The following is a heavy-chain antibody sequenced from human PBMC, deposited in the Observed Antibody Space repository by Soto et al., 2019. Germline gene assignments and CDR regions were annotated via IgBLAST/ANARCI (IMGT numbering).Heavy chain of an antibody. CDR2: ISYDGSNK. J-gene: IGHJ1*01. CDR3: ADEYCSSTSCKRPNAEYFQH. Sequence: QVQLVASGGGVVQPGRSLRLSCAASGFTFSSYAMHWVPQAPGKGLEWVAVISYDGSNKYYADSVKGRFTISRDNSKNTLYLQMNSLRAEDTAVYYCADEYCSSTSCKRPNAEYFQHWGQGTLVTVSS. V-gene: IGHV3-30-3*01. D-gene: IGHD2-2*01. CDR1: GFTFSSYA.